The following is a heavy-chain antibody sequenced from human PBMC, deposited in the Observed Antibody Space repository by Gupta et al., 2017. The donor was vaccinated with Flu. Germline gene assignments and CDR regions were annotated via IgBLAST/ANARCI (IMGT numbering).Heavy chain of an antibody. V-gene: IGHV5-51*01. CDR3: ARHRGYYDFWSGYYKSLGYYYGMDV. Sequence: EVQLVQSGAEVKKPGESLKISCKGSGYSFTSYWIGWVRQMPGKGLEWMGIIYPGDSDTRYSPSFQGQVTISADKSISTAYLQWSSLKASDTAMYYCARHRGYYDFWSGYYKSLGYYYGMDVWGQGTTVTVSS. CDR2: IYPGDSDT. J-gene: IGHJ6*02. CDR1: GYSFTSYW. D-gene: IGHD3-3*01.